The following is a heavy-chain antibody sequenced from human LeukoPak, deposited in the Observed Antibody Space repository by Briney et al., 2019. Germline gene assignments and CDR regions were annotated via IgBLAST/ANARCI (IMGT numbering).Heavy chain of an antibody. D-gene: IGHD1-1*01. CDR2: INAVNGNT. J-gene: IGHJ6*04. CDR1: GYTFTSYA. CDR3: ARDKYNWNDEDYYYGMDV. V-gene: IGHV1-3*01. Sequence: ASVTVSCKASGYTFTSYAMHCVRPPHGQRLEWMGWINAVNGNTKYSQTFQDRVTITRDTSASTAYMELSSLRSEDTAVYYCARDKYNWNDEDYYYGMDVWGKGTTVTVSS.